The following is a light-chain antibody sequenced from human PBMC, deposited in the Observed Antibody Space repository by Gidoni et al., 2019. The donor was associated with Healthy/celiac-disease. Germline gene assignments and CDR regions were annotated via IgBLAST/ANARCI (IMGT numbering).Light chain of an antibody. CDR2: KAS. CDR3: QQYNSYTWT. J-gene: IGKJ1*01. Sequence: DIQMTQSPSTLSASVGDRVTITCRASQSMSSWLAWYQQKPGKAPKLLIYKASSLESGVPSRFSGSGSGTEFTLTISSLQPDDFATYYCQQYNSYTWTFXXXTKVEIK. V-gene: IGKV1-5*03. CDR1: QSMSSW.